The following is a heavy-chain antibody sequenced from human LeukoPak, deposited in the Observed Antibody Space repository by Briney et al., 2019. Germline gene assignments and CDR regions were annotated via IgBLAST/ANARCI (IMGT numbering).Heavy chain of an antibody. D-gene: IGHD3-22*01. CDR3: ARTVHADTGGYGQFDS. V-gene: IGHV1-2*02. J-gene: IGHJ4*02. CDR1: GYIFTAYY. Sequence: ASVKVSCKTSGYIFTAYYMHWVRQAPGQGPEWMGWINPNSGVTEYAQTLQDRVTMTTDTSVSTAYMELSTLRSDDTAVYFCARTVHADTGGYGQFDSWGQGTQVTVSS. CDR2: INPNSGVT.